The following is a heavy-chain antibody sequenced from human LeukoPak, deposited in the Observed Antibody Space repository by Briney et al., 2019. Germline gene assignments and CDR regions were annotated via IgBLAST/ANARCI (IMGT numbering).Heavy chain of an antibody. CDR2: ISAYNGNT. D-gene: IGHD2-2*01. V-gene: IGHV1-18*01. J-gene: IGHJ5*02. Sequence: ASVKVSCKASGYTFTSYGISWVRQAPGQGLEWMGWISAYNGNTNYAQKLQGRVTMTTDTSTSTAYMELRSLRSDDTAVYYCATVYCSSTSCYEDPWGQGTLVTVS. CDR1: GYTFTSYG. CDR3: ATVYCSSTSCYEDP.